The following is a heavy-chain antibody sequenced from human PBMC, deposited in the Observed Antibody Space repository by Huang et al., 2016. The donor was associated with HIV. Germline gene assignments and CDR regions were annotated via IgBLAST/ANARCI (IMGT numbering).Heavy chain of an antibody. CDR3: AKGGSAAAVLDF. D-gene: IGHD6-13*01. V-gene: IGHV3-30*18. Sequence: QVQLVESGGGVVQPGRSLRISCAASGFTFSSYGSHWVRQAPGKGLECVAVISYDAKTKYYADSVKGRFSISRDNSKTTVYLQLNSLRLEDTAVYYCAKGGSAAAVLDFWGQGTLVTVSS. J-gene: IGHJ4*02. CDR1: GFTFSSYG. CDR2: ISYDAKTK.